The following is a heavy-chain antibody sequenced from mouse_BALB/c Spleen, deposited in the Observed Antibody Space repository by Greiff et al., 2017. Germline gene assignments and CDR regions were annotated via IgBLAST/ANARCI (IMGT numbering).Heavy chain of an antibody. CDR3: ANYDYDVAY. Sequence: VKLVESGPSLVQPSQSLSITCTVSGFSLTSYGVHWVRQSPGKGLEWLGVIWRGGSTDYNAAFMSRLSITKDNSKSQVFFKMNSLQADDTAIYYCANYDYDVAYWGQGTLVTVSA. J-gene: IGHJ3*01. CDR2: IWRGGST. V-gene: IGHV2-5-1*01. D-gene: IGHD2-4*01. CDR1: GFSLTSYG.